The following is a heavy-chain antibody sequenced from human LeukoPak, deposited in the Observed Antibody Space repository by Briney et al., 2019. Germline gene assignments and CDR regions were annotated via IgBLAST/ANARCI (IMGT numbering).Heavy chain of an antibody. Sequence: PSETLSLTCTVSGGSISSVGYYWSWIRHHPGKGLEWIGYIYYSQSTYYNPSLRSWVTISLDASKNQFSLKLSSVTAADTAVYYCARGGYDFWSGYYAHVTYFDYWGQGTLVTVSS. CDR2: IYYSQST. CDR1: GGSISSVGYY. V-gene: IGHV4-31*03. J-gene: IGHJ4*02. D-gene: IGHD3-3*01. CDR3: ARGGYDFWSGYYAHVTYFDY.